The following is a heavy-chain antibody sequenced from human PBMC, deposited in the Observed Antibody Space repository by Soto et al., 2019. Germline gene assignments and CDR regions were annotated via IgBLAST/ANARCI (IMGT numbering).Heavy chain of an antibody. CDR3: ARLRIAVAGYFDY. J-gene: IGHJ4*02. Sequence: QLQLQESGPGLVKPSETLSLTCTVSGGSISSSSYYWGWIRQPPGKGLEWIGSIYYSGSTYYNPSLKSRVTISVDTSKNQVSLKPSSVTAADTAVYYCARLRIAVAGYFDYWGQGTLVTVSS. V-gene: IGHV4-39*01. CDR2: IYYSGST. CDR1: GGSISSSSYY. D-gene: IGHD6-19*01.